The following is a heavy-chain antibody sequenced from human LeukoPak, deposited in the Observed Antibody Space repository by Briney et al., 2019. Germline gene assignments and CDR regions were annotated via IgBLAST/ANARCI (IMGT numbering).Heavy chain of an antibody. CDR1: GFTFSSYS. V-gene: IGHV3-21*01. J-gene: IGHJ4*02. Sequence: GGSLRLSCAASGFTFSSYSMNWVRQAPGKGLEWVSSISSSSSYIYYADSVKGRFTISRDNAKNSLYLQMNSLRAEDTVVYYCASWYNWNGGYWGQGTLVTVSS. CDR2: ISSSSSYI. D-gene: IGHD1-1*01. CDR3: ASWYNWNGGY.